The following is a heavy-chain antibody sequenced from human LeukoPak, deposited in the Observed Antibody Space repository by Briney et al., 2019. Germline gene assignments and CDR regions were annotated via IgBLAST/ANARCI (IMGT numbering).Heavy chain of an antibody. CDR3: AKTVGANKNYFDY. Sequence: GGSLRLSCAASGFSFNKYDMHWVRQAPGKGLEWXAVILPDGSDHFVDSVRGRFIIYRDNPKNTLYLEMNGLRVEDTAVYFCAKTVGANKNYFDYWGQGTLVTVSS. V-gene: IGHV3-30*02. CDR2: ILPDGSD. J-gene: IGHJ4*02. D-gene: IGHD1-26*01. CDR1: GFSFNKYD.